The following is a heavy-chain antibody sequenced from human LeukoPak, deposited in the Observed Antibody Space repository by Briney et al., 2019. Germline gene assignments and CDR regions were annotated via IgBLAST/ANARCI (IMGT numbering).Heavy chain of an antibody. CDR3: ANTLAYSGSYHSDY. CDR1: KFNFHNYG. Sequence: PGGSLRLSCTTPKFNFHNYGLTWVRQAPGKGLEWVAVISYDGSNKYYADSVKGRFTISRDNSKNTLYLQMNSLRAEDTAVYYCANTLAYSGSYHSDYWGQGTLVTVSS. D-gene: IGHD1-26*01. J-gene: IGHJ4*02. V-gene: IGHV3-30*18. CDR2: ISYDGSNK.